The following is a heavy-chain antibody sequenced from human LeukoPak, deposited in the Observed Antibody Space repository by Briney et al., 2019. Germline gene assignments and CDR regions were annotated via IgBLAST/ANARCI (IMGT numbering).Heavy chain of an antibody. D-gene: IGHD6-19*01. Sequence: GRSLRLSCAASGFTFSSYAMHWVRQAPGKGLEWVAVISYDGSNKYYADSVKGRFTISRDNSKNTLYLQMNSLRAEDTAVYYCARRVAVAGEYYFDYWGQGTLVTVSS. J-gene: IGHJ4*02. CDR1: GFTFSSYA. CDR2: ISYDGSNK. V-gene: IGHV3-30-3*01. CDR3: ARRVAVAGEYYFDY.